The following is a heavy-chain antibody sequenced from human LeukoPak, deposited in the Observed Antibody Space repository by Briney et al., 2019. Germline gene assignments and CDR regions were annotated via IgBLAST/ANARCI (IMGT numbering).Heavy chain of an antibody. CDR2: ISNDGSNK. CDR1: GFTFRSHG. V-gene: IGHV3-30*18. CDR3: AKERLIGWYYFDY. J-gene: IGHJ4*02. D-gene: IGHD6-19*01. Sequence: PGGSLRPSCAAPGFTFRSHGMHWGPPAPGKGLGGVAVISNDGSNKYVAESVKGRFTISRDNSKNTLNLQMNSLRAEDTAVYYCAKERLIGWYYFDYWGQGTLVTVSS.